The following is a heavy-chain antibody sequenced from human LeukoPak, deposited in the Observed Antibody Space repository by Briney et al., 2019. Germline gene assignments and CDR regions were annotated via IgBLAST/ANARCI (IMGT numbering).Heavy chain of an antibody. CDR1: GGSISSSNW. J-gene: IGHJ4*02. Sequence: SETLSLTCAVSGGSISSSNWWSWLRPPPGKGLEWIGEIYHSGSTNYNPSLKSRVTISVDKSKNQFSLKLSSVTAADTAVYYCARGYSSGWYYDYWGQGTLVTVSS. V-gene: IGHV4-4*02. D-gene: IGHD6-19*01. CDR2: IYHSGST. CDR3: ARGYSSGWYYDY.